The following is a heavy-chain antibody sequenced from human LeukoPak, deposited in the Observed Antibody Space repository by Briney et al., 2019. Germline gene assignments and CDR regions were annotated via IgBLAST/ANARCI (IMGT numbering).Heavy chain of an antibody. D-gene: IGHD3-22*01. J-gene: IGHJ6*02. CDR1: GYTFTSYG. V-gene: IGHV1-18*01. CDR3: ARTPYYYDSSGYYWGDYYYYYGMDV. CDR2: ISAYNGNT. Sequence: VSVKVSCKASGYTFTSYGISWVRQAPGQGLEWMGWISAYNGNTNYAQKLQGRVTMTTDTSTSTAYMELRSLRSDDTAVYYCARTPYYYDSSGYYWGDYYYYYGMDVWGQGTTVTVSS.